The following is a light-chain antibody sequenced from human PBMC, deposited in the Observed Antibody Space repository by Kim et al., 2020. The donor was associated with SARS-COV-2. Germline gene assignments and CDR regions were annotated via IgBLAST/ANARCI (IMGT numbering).Light chain of an antibody. CDR3: QQYGRSPTT. J-gene: IGKJ5*01. CDR2: GAS. Sequence: SAGERAIPSCRASQSVSSSYLAWYQHKPGQSPRLLIHGASSRATGVPDRFRGGGSGTDFTLAITRLEPEDFAVYYCQQYGRSPTTFGQGTRLEIK. CDR1: QSVSSSY. V-gene: IGKV3-20*01.